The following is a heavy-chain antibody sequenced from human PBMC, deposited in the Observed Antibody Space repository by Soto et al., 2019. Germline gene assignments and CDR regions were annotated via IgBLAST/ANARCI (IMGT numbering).Heavy chain of an antibody. D-gene: IGHD6-13*01. V-gene: IGHV4-59*01. CDR2: VYNSGST. CDR1: GGSISSNY. Sequence: SETLSLTCTVSGGSISSNYWTWIRQPPGKGLEWIGYVYNSGSTNYNPSLKSRVTISEDTSKSQFSLKVNSMTAADTAAYYCARYRREAVAGYTLDNWGQGILVTVSS. CDR3: ARYRREAVAGYTLDN. J-gene: IGHJ4*02.